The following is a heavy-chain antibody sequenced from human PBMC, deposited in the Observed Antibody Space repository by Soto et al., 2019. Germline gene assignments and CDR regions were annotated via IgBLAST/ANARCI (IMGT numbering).Heavy chain of an antibody. V-gene: IGHV4-61*08. CDR1: GGSISSGGYY. CDR2: IYYSGST. J-gene: IGHJ4*02. Sequence: SETLSLTCTVSGGSISSGGYYWSWIRQHPGKGLEWIGYIYYSGSTNYNPSLKSRVTISVDTSKNQFSLKLSSVTAADTAVYYCAALNKYLIGYSGSYGPTERVDYWGQGTLVTVSS. CDR3: AALNKYLIGYSGSYGPTERVDY. D-gene: IGHD1-26*01.